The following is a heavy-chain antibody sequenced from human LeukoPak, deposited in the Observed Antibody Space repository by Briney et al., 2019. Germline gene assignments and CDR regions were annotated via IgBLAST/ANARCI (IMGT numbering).Heavy chain of an antibody. CDR2: INHRGSN. D-gene: IGHD6-19*01. V-gene: IGHV4-34*01. J-gene: IGHJ4*02. CDR3: ARAWLVPDY. CDR1: GGSFSGYY. Sequence: SETLSPTCAVYGGSFSGYYWGWIRQPPGEGLEWIGEINHRGSNNYNPHLKSRVTISVDTSKNQFPWKLSSVTAADAAVYYCARAWLVPDYWGQGTLVTVSS.